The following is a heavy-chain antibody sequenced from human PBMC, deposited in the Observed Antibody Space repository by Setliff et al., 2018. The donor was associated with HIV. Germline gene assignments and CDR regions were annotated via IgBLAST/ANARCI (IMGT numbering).Heavy chain of an antibody. CDR3: ASTYCGGDCYSRYFRH. CDR2: IYYSGST. V-gene: IGHV4-59*11. Sequence: SETLSLTCTVSGGSISSHYWSWIRQPPGKGLEWIGSIYYSGSTNYNPSLKSRVTISVDTSKNQFSLKLSSVTAADTAVYYCASTYCGGDCYSRYFRHWGQGTLVTVSS. D-gene: IGHD2-21*02. J-gene: IGHJ1*01. CDR1: GGSISSHY.